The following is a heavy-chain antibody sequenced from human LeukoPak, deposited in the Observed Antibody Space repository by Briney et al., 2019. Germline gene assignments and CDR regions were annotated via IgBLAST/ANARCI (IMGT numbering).Heavy chain of an antibody. CDR3: VRGKLYWSDVGDY. Sequence: GGSLRLSCAASELTFSHFWMNWVRQAPGKGLEWVANIKQDGSKIHYADSVEGRFTISRDNAKNSLYLQMNSLRAEDTAVYYCVRGKLYWSDVGDYWGQGVLVTVSS. CDR1: ELTFSHFW. V-gene: IGHV3-7*03. D-gene: IGHD1-1*01. J-gene: IGHJ4*02. CDR2: IKQDGSKI.